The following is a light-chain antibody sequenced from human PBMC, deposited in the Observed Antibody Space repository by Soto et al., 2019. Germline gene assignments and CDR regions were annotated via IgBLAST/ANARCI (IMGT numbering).Light chain of an antibody. Sequence: EIVLTQSPGTLSLSPGERVTLSCRASQSVSNNYLAWYQRKPGQTPRLLIYTASSRAAGVPDRFSGSGSGTDFTLTISRLEPGDFAVYYCQQYGRSPATFGQGTKVDIK. J-gene: IGKJ1*01. V-gene: IGKV3-20*01. CDR2: TAS. CDR1: QSVSNNY. CDR3: QQYGRSPAT.